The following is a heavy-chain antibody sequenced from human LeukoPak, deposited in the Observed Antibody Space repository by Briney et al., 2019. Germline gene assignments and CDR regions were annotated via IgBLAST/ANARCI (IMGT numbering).Heavy chain of an antibody. J-gene: IGHJ4*02. Sequence: GGSLRLSCAASGFTFSSYWMHWVRQAPGKGLVWVSRINSDGSSTSYADSVKGRFTISRDNAKNTLYLQMNSLRAEDTAVYYCARGYRNDGSGVGFDYWGQGTLVTVSS. CDR2: INSDGSST. D-gene: IGHD2-15*01. CDR1: GFTFSSYW. CDR3: ARGYRNDGSGVGFDY. V-gene: IGHV3-74*01.